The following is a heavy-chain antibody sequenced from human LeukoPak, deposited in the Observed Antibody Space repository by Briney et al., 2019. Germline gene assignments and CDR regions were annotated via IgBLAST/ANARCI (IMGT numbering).Heavy chain of an antibody. CDR1: GGSISSSSYY. CDR2: IYYSGST. Sequence: KPSETLSLTCTVSGGSISSSSYYWGWIRQPPGKGLEWIGSIYYSGSTYYNPSLKSRVTISVDTSKNQFSLKLSSVTAADTTLYYCARHGVTGDFNDAFDVWGQGTMVTVSS. J-gene: IGHJ3*01. V-gene: IGHV4-39*01. CDR3: ARHGVTGDFNDAFDV. D-gene: IGHD1-20*01.